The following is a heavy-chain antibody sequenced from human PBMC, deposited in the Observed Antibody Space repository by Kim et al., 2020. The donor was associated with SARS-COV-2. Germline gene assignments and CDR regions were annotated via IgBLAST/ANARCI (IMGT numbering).Heavy chain of an antibody. CDR3: VKDRDTFMSPLYFDF. CDR1: GFDFSDYA. J-gene: IGHJ4*02. Sequence: GGSLRLSCAGSGFDFSDYALSWVRQIPGNGLEWVSAISNSGSLIYYADSVKGRLIISRENSKNTVYLQMNGLRAEDTAIYYCVKDRDTFMSPLYFDFWGQGTLVTVSS. D-gene: IGHD5-18*01. CDR2: ISNSGSLI. V-gene: IGHV3-23*01.